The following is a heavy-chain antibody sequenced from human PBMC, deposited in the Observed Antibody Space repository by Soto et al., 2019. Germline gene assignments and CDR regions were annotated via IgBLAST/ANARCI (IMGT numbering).Heavy chain of an antibody. CDR3: ARNVDWFDP. CDR2: ISGDTGST. CDR1: GYKFTTYG. J-gene: IGHJ5*02. Sequence: GASVKVSCKTSGYKFTTYGISWVRQAPGQGLEWLGRISGDTGSTNIGQKFQGRVTLTSDASTNTVYMELSSLTSEDTAVYYCARNVDWFDPWGQGTLVTVSS. D-gene: IGHD2-21*01. V-gene: IGHV1-18*01.